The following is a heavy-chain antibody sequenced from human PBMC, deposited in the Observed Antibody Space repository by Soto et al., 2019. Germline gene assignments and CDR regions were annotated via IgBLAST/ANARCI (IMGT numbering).Heavy chain of an antibody. Sequence: ASVKVSCKASGDTFTANYMHWVRQAPGQGLEWMGWINPNSGGTNYAQKFQGRVTMTRDTSISAAYMELSRLRSDDTAVYYCARARIRGTVTTAWFDPWGQGTLVTVSS. D-gene: IGHD4-4*01. CDR2: INPNSGGT. CDR3: ARARIRGTVTTAWFDP. CDR1: GDTFTANY. V-gene: IGHV1-2*02. J-gene: IGHJ5*02.